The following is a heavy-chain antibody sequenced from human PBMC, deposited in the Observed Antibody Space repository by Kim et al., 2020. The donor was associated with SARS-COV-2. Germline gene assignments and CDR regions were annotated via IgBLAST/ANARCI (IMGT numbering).Heavy chain of an antibody. J-gene: IGHJ6*02. Sequence: GGSLRLSCAASGFNVNSNYISWVRQAPGKGLEWIAAIYTAVNTFYRVSVRGRFTVSEDNSKNTVYLQMSSLRADDTAVYYCARRVGGIGWTLDVWGQGT. V-gene: IGHV3-53*01. D-gene: IGHD3-16*01. CDR1: GFNVNSNY. CDR2: IYTAVNT. CDR3: ARRVGGIGWTLDV.